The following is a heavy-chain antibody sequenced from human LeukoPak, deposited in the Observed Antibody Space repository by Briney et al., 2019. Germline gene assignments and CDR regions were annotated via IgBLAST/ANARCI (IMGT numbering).Heavy chain of an antibody. CDR3: AKSSSGFDYSGDAFDI. J-gene: IGHJ3*02. V-gene: IGHV3-74*01. D-gene: IGHD5-12*01. Sequence: RGSLRLSCAASGFTFSTYWMHWVRQAPGKGLVWVSRINSDGSSTSYADSVKGRFTISRDNSKKTLYLQMNSLRAEDTAVYYCAKSSSGFDYSGDAFDIWGQGTMVTVSS. CDR2: INSDGSST. CDR1: GFTFSTYW.